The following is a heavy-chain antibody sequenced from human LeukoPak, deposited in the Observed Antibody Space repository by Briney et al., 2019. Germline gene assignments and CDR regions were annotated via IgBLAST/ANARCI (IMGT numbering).Heavy chain of an antibody. CDR3: ARENFDP. CDR2: INTDGSST. J-gene: IGHJ5*02. CDR1: GFTFNNYW. Sequence: GGSLRLACAASGFTFNNYWMHWVRQAPGKGLLWVSRINTDGSSTSYADSVKGRFTITRDNAKNMVYLQMNSLRGEDTAVYYCARENFDPWGQGTQVTVSS. V-gene: IGHV3-74*01.